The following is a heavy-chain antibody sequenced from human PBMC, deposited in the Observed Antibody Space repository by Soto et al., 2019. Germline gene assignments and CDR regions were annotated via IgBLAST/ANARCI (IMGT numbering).Heavy chain of an antibody. J-gene: IGHJ5*02. V-gene: IGHV4-4*07. CDR1: GDSISNNF. CDR2: VHTSGST. D-gene: IGHD6-19*01. Sequence: PSETLSLTCTVYGDSISNNFWTWIRQPPGKGLEWIGRVHTSGSTTYNPSLKSRVTMSVDTSKSQFSMKLTSVTAADTAVYYCAREKAVASRGWLDPWGQGTLVTVSS. CDR3: AREKAVASRGWLDP.